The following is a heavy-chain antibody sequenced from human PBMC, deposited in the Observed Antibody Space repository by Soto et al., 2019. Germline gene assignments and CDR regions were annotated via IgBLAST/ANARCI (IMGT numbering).Heavy chain of an antibody. CDR2: VTYDYTER. V-gene: IGHV3-30*03. J-gene: IGHJ4*02. CDR1: GFTLSGHG. D-gene: IGHD3-10*01. Sequence: QVQLVASGGGVVQPGRSLSLSCAASGFTLSGHGLHWVRQAPGRGLEWVAVVTYDYTERHYPDSVKGRFTITRDTSKNTFYLQMNSLRVEDTAMYYCAREKSSGYYRTVGYWGQGTLVIVSS. CDR3: AREKSSGYYRTVGY.